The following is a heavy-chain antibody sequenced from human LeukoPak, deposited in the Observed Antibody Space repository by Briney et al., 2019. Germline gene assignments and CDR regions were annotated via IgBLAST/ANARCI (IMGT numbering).Heavy chain of an antibody. CDR2: ISAYNGNT. Sequence: GASVKVSCKASGYTFTSYGISWVRQAPGQGLEWMGWISAYNGNTNYAQKLQGRVTMTTDTSTSTAYMELRSLRSDDTAVYYCARRYTMVRGAQARAFDYWGQGTLVTVSS. D-gene: IGHD3-10*01. V-gene: IGHV1-18*01. CDR3: ARRYTMVRGAQARAFDY. CDR1: GYTFTSYG. J-gene: IGHJ4*02.